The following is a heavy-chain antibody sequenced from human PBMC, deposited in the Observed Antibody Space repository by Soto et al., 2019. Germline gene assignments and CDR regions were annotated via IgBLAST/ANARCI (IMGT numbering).Heavy chain of an antibody. CDR1: GFTFSTFA. V-gene: IGHV3-23*01. J-gene: IGHJ4*02. CDR3: AKDRKSSINWYAGDF. Sequence: GGSLRLSCAASGFTFSTFAMSWVRQPPGKGLQWVSTVSGGGGSTHYADSVKGRFTISRDNSKNTLYLQMNSLRVEDTAVYYCAKDRKSSINWYAGDFWGRGTMVTVYS. D-gene: IGHD6-13*01. CDR2: VSGGGGST.